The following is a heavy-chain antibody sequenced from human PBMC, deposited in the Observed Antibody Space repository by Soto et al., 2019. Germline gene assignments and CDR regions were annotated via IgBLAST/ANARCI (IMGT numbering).Heavy chain of an antibody. D-gene: IGHD6-13*01. V-gene: IGHV3-33*01. CDR1: GFTFSSYG. J-gene: IGHJ6*02. CDR3: ARDEILGRAAAGLYGLIYYYYGMDV. CDR2: IWYDGSNK. Sequence: GGSLRLSCAASGFTFSSYGMHWVRQAPGKGLEWVAVIWYDGSNKYYADSVKGRFTISRDNSKNTLYLQMNSLRAEDTAVYYCARDEILGRAAAGLYGLIYYYYGMDVWGQGTTVTVSS.